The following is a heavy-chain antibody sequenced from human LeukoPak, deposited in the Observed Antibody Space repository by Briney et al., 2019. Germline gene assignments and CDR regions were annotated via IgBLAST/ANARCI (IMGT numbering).Heavy chain of an antibody. V-gene: IGHV1-18*01. Sequence: ASVKVSCKASGYTFTSYGISWVRQAPGQGLEWMGWISAYNGNTNYAQKLQGRVTMTTDTSTSTAYMELRSLRSDDTAMYYCARGDKYYDFWSGYYVALNFDYWGQGTLVTVSS. J-gene: IGHJ4*02. CDR3: ARGDKYYDFWSGYYVALNFDY. CDR2: ISAYNGNT. CDR1: GYTFTSYG. D-gene: IGHD3-3*01.